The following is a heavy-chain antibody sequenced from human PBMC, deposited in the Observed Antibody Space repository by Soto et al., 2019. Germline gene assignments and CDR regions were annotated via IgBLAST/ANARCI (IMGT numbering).Heavy chain of an antibody. J-gene: IGHJ1*01. CDR3: ASKSDYYDSSGYQEYFQH. V-gene: IGHV1-69*13. CDR1: GGTFSSYA. CDR2: IIPIFGTA. Sequence: GASVKVSCKASGGTFSSYAISWVRQAPGQGLEWMGGIIPIFGTANYAQKFQGRVTITADESTSTAYMELSSLRSEDTAVYYCASKSDYYDSSGYQEYFQHWGQGTLVT. D-gene: IGHD3-22*01.